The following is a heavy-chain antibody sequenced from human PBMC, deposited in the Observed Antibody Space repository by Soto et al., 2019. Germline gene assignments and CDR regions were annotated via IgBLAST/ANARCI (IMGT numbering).Heavy chain of an antibody. Sequence: GGSLRLSCAASGFTFSNYGLYWLRQPPGKGLEWVALISKDGNNGYSPDFLKGRFTVSRDNSKNTLYLQMNSLRLEDTAVYYCAKENYYYDRSGHGKYIDYWGQGTLVTVSS. J-gene: IGHJ4*02. CDR2: ISKDGNNG. V-gene: IGHV3-30*18. CDR3: AKENYYYDRSGHGKYIDY. D-gene: IGHD3-22*01. CDR1: GFTFSNYG.